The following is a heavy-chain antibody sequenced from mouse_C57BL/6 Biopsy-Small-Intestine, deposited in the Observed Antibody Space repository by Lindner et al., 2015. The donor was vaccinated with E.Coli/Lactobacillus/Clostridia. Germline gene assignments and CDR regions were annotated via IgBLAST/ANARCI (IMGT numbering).Heavy chain of an antibody. D-gene: IGHD2-3*01. CDR2: ISPIGST. CDR1: GHTFTRYH. V-gene: IGHV1-55*01. J-gene: IGHJ2*01. CDR3: AREMASTYYFDY. Sequence: SVKVSCKASGHTFTRYHIHWVRQAPGRGLEYVGVISPIGSTNYAREFQGRVTMTRDTSTSTVYMELSSLGSEDTAVYYCAREMASTYYFDYWGQGTLVTVSS.